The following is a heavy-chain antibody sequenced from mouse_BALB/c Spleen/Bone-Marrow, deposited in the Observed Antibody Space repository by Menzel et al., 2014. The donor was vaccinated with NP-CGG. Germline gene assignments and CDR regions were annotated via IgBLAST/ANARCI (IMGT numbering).Heavy chain of an antibody. V-gene: IGHV5-6*01. CDR2: ISSGGSYT. CDR3: ARQDYDWFAY. J-gene: IGHJ3*01. D-gene: IGHD2-4*01. Sequence: EVQGVESGGDLVKPGGSLKLSCAASGFTFSSYGMSWVRQTLDKRLEWVATISSGGSYTYYPDSAKGRFTISRDNAKNTLYLQMSSLKSEDTAMYYCARQDYDWFAYWGQGTLVTVSA. CDR1: GFTFSSYG.